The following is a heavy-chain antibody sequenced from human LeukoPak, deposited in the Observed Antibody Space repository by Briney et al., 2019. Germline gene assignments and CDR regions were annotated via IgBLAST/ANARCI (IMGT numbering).Heavy chain of an antibody. CDR1: GFTFSDYY. V-gene: IGHV3-11*01. D-gene: IGHD3-10*01. Sequence: TGGSLRLSCAASGFTFSDYYVSWIRQAPGKGLEWVSYISSSGSTIYYADSVKGRFTISRDNAKNSLYLQMNSLRAEDTAVYYCARDRYGSGRRYYYGMDVWGQGTTVTVSS. J-gene: IGHJ6*02. CDR2: ISSSGSTI. CDR3: ARDRYGSGRRYYYGMDV.